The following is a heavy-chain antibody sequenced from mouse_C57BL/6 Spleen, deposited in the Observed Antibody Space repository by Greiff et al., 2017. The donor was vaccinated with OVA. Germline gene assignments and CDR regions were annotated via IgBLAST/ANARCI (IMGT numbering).Heavy chain of an antibody. CDR2: INPSDSET. Sequence: QVQLQQPGAELVRPGSSVKLSCKASGYTFTSYWMHWVKQRPIQGLEWIGNINPSDSETHYNQKFKDKATLTVDKSSSAAYMQLSILTSEDSAVYYCASDSSGDAMDYWGQGTSVTVSS. V-gene: IGHV1-52*01. CDR3: ASDSSGDAMDY. D-gene: IGHD3-2*02. CDR1: GYTFTSYW. J-gene: IGHJ4*01.